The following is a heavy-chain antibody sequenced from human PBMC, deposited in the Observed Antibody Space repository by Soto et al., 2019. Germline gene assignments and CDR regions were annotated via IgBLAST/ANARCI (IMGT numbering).Heavy chain of an antibody. Sequence: GGSLRLSCAASGFTFSSYSMNWVRQAPGKGLEWVSYISSSSTIYYADSVKGRFTISRDNAKNSLYLQMNSLRDEDTAVYYCAACAEPKISPMRSGWTNYGMDVWGQGTTVTVSS. CDR3: AACAEPKISPMRSGWTNYGMDV. J-gene: IGHJ6*02. V-gene: IGHV3-48*02. CDR1: GFTFSSYS. D-gene: IGHD6-19*01. CDR2: ISSSSTI.